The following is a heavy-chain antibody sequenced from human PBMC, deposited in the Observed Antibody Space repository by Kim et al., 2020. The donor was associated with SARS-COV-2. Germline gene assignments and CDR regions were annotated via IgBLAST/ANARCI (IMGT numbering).Heavy chain of an antibody. V-gene: IGHV4-39*01. CDR3: ARLYGNYYGSGS. D-gene: IGHD3-10*01. Sequence: YYNPSLKSRVTISVDTSKNQFSLKLSSVTAADTAVYYCARLYGNYYGSGSWGQGTLVTVSS. J-gene: IGHJ4*02.